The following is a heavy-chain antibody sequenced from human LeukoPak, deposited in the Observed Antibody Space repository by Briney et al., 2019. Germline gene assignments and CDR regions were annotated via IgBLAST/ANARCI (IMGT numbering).Heavy chain of an antibody. J-gene: IGHJ4*02. CDR2: IYSSGST. CDR3: ARGYCSGTSCYISYYFDY. V-gene: IGHV4-59*01. D-gene: IGHD2-2*02. CDR1: GGSISSYY. Sequence: SETLSLTCTVSGGSISSYYWSWIRQPPGKGLEWIGYIYSSGSTNYNPSLKSRVTISVDTSKNQFSLKLSSVTAADTAGYYCARGYCSGTSCYISYYFDYWGQGTLVTVSS.